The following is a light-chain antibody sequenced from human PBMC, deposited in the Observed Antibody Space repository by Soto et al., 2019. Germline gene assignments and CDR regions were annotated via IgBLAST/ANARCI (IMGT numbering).Light chain of an antibody. CDR3: AAWDDTLNGYV. CDR1: NSNIGNST. CDR2: ANN. Sequence: QSVLTQAPSASGTPGQRVTISCSGSNSNIGNSTVNWYQQFPGTAPKLLIYANNRRPFGVPDRFSGYKSGTSASLAISGLQSEDEADYHCAAWDDTLNGYVFGAGAKVTVL. V-gene: IGLV1-44*01. J-gene: IGLJ1*01.